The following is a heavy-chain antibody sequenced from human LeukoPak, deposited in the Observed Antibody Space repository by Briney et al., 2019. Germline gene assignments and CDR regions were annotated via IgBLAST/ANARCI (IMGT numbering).Heavy chain of an antibody. D-gene: IGHD2-21*02. CDR2: VNPNTGDT. Sequence: ASVKVSCTASGYTFIGYYMHWVRQAPGQGLEWMGWVNPNTGDTQYARKFQGRVTVTRDTSISTTYIELSRLTSDDTAVYYCVRDRGDCGDDCYSFDYWGQGTLVTVSS. J-gene: IGHJ4*02. V-gene: IGHV1-2*02. CDR1: GYTFIGYY. CDR3: VRDRGDCGDDCYSFDY.